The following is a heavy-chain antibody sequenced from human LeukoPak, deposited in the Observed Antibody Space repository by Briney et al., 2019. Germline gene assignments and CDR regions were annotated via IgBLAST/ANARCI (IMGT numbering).Heavy chain of an antibody. CDR3: ARGRYGDSVTYYFGLDV. Sequence: PSETLSLTCTVSGGSISSSSYYWGWIRQPPGKGLEWIGSIYYSGSTYYNPSLKSRVTISVDTSKNQFSLKLSSVTAADTAVYYCARGRYGDSVTYYFGLDVWGQGTTVTVSS. V-gene: IGHV4-39*01. D-gene: IGHD4-17*01. CDR2: IYYSGST. CDR1: GGSISSSSYY. J-gene: IGHJ6*02.